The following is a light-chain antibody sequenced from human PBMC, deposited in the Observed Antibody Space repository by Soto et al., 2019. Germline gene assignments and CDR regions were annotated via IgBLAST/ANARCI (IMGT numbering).Light chain of an antibody. CDR3: SSYTSSSTYV. CDR1: SSDVGSYNY. J-gene: IGLJ1*01. CDR2: DVS. V-gene: IGLV2-14*01. Sequence: QSALTQPASVSGSPGQSITISCTGTSSDVGSYNYVSWYQQHPGKAPKLMIYDVSNRPSGVSNHFSGSKSGNTASLTISGLQAVDEADYYCSSYTSSSTYVFGTGTKLTVL.